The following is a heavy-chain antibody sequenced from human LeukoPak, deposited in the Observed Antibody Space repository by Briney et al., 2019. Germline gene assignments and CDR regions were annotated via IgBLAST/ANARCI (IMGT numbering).Heavy chain of an antibody. D-gene: IGHD2-15*01. CDR2: ISYDGSNK. J-gene: IGHJ4*02. V-gene: IGHV3-30-3*01. CDR1: GFTFSSYA. CDR3: ARDPYCSGGSCYLGY. Sequence: GGSLRLSCAASGFTFSSYAMHWVRQAPGKGLEWVAVISYDGSNKYYADSVKGRFTISRDNSKNTLYLQMNSLRAEDTAVYYCARDPYCSGGSCYLGYWGQGTLVTVSS.